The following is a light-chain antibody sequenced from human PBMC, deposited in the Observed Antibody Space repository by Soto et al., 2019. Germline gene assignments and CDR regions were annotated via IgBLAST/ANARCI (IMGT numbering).Light chain of an antibody. CDR2: GAS. CDR1: QSISSN. J-gene: IGKJ1*01. CDR3: QQYNYWPWT. V-gene: IGKV3-15*01. Sequence: ETVITQSPSTLSVSPGERATLSCRASQSISSNLAWYQQKPGQAPRLLIYGASTRATGISARFSGSGSGTEFTLTISSLQSEDFAVYCCQQYNYWPWTFGQGTKVDIK.